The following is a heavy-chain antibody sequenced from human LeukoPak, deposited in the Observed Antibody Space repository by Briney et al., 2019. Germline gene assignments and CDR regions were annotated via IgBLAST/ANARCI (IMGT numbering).Heavy chain of an antibody. Sequence: SETLSLTCTVSGDSIGTYYWSWIRLPAGKGLEWIGQISTSGGSKYNPSLNSRVTMSLDTSNNHFSLALTALTAADTAIYYCAKDLGRYRNNYFDYWGQGTLVTVSS. D-gene: IGHD1-26*01. CDR3: AKDLGRYRNNYFDY. V-gene: IGHV4-4*07. J-gene: IGHJ4*02. CDR2: ISTSGGS. CDR1: GDSIGTYY.